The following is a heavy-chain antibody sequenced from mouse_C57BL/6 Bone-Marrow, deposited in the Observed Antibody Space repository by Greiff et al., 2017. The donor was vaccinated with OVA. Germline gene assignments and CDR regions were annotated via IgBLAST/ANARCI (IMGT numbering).Heavy chain of an antibody. CDR2: IDPENGDT. J-gene: IGHJ2*01. CDR3: TIHFL. Sequence: DVKLQESGAELVRPGASVKLSCTVSGFNIKDDYIHWVKQRPEQGLEWIGWIDPENGDTEYASKFQSKATLTADTSSNTAYLKLSSLTSDDTAVYYCTIHFLWDQGTTLTVSS. CDR1: GFNIKDDY. V-gene: IGHV14-4*01.